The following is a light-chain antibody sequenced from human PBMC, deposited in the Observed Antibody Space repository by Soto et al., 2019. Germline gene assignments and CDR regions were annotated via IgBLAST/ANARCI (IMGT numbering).Light chain of an antibody. J-gene: IGKJ1*01. CDR1: QSISYW. CDR3: QQYNTYPAT. CDR2: KAS. Sequence: DIQMTQSPSTLSASVGDRVTITCRASQSISYWLAWYQQKPGKAPKLLIYKASSLESGVPSRFSGSGSGTEFTLSISSLQPDDFATYYCQQYNTYPATFGQGTKVEIK. V-gene: IGKV1-5*03.